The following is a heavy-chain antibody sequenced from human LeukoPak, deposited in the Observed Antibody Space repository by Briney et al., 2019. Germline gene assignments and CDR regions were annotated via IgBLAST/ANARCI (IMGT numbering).Heavy chain of an antibody. CDR3: ARGLWFDP. CDR2: INHSRST. J-gene: IGHJ5*02. CDR1: GGSFSGYY. V-gene: IGHV4-34*01. Sequence: MASETLSLTCAVYGGSFSGYYWSWIRQPPGKGLEWIGEINHSRSTNYNPSLKSRVTISVDTSKNQFSLKLSSVTAADTAVYYCARGLWFDPWGQGTLVTVSS.